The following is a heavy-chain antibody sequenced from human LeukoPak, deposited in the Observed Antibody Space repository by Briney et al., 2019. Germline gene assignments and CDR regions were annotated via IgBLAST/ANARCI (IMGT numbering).Heavy chain of an antibody. CDR2: INPSGGST. V-gene: IGHV1-46*01. D-gene: IGHD2-21*02. CDR3: ARTEKIFCGGVCDNYHMDV. CDR1: GYTFTSYY. Sequence: ASVKVSCKASGYTFTSYYMHWVRQAPGQGLEWMGIINPSGGSTSYAQKFQGRVTMTRDMSTSTAYMDLRSLRSEDTAMYYCARTEKIFCGGVCDNYHMDVWGKGTTVIVSS. J-gene: IGHJ6*03.